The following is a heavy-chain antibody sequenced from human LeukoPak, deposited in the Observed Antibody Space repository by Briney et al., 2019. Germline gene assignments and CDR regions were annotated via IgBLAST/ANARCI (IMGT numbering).Heavy chain of an antibody. CDR1: GFTFSDYY. CDR2: ISSSGSTI. D-gene: IGHD6-19*01. Sequence: GGSLRLSCAASGFTFSDYYMSWIRQAPGKGLEWVSYISSSGSTIYYADTVKGRFTISRDNAKNSLYLQMNSLRAEDTAVYYCARARAVAAPQDYWGQGTLVTVSS. CDR3: ARARAVAAPQDY. V-gene: IGHV3-11*01. J-gene: IGHJ4*02.